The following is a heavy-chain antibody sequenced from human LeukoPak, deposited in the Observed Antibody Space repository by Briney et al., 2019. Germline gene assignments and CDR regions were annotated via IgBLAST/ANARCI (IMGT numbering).Heavy chain of an antibody. D-gene: IGHD3-10*01. CDR3: ARGGFFLDY. Sequence: SETLSLTCTVSGGSIRSYYWSWIRQPPGKGLEWIGYIYYSGSTNYNPSLKSRVTISVDTSKNQLSPKLSSVTAADTAVYYCARGGFFLDYWGQGTLVTVSS. J-gene: IGHJ4*02. V-gene: IGHV4-59*01. CDR2: IYYSGST. CDR1: GGSIRSYY.